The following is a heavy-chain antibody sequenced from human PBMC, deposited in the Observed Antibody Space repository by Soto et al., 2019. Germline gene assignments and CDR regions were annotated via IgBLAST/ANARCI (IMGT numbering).Heavy chain of an antibody. J-gene: IGHJ4*02. CDR3: ATTHYYDSSDYYSIPDY. D-gene: IGHD3-22*01. CDR1: GYTFTSYV. CDR2: FDPEDGET. Sequence: GASVKVSCKASGYTFTSYVISWVRQAPGQGLERMGGFDPEDGETIYAQKFQGRVTMTEETSTDTAYMELSSPRSEDTAVYYCATTHYYDSSDYYSIPDYWGQGTLVTVSS. V-gene: IGHV1-24*01.